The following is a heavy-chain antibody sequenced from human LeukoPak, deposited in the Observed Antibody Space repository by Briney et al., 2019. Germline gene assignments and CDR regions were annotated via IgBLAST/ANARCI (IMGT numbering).Heavy chain of an antibody. J-gene: IGHJ6*03. Sequence: LVKVSCKASGGTFSSYAISWVRQAPGQGLEWMGGIIPIFGTANYAQKFQGRVTITADKSTSTAYMELSSLRSEDTAVYYCARGDIDCSGGSCWGYYMDVWGKGTTVTVSS. D-gene: IGHD2-15*01. V-gene: IGHV1-69*06. CDR2: IIPIFGTA. CDR1: GGTFSSYA. CDR3: ARGDIDCSGGSCWGYYMDV.